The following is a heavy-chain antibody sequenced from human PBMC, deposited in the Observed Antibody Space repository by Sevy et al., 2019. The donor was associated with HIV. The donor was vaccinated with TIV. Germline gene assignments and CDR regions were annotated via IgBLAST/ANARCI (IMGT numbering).Heavy chain of an antibody. CDR1: GFSFSSNS. CDR2: ISGGGVTI. D-gene: IGHD5-18*01. CDR3: ARDWWDSYGYHWLDP. Sequence: GGSLRLSCAASGFSFSSNSMIWVRQAPGKGLEWISYISGGGVTIYYADSVKGRCTISRDNAKKSVYLEMNSLRVEDTAVYYCARDWWDSYGYHWLDPWGQGTLVTVSS. J-gene: IGHJ5*02. V-gene: IGHV3-48*01.